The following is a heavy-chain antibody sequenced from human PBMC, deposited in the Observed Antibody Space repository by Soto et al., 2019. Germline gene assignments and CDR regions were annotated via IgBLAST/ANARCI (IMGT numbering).Heavy chain of an antibody. D-gene: IGHD1-26*01. CDR3: ARTPWDGHTGYYFDY. V-gene: IGHV4-4*02. CDR1: GGSISSSNW. J-gene: IGHJ4*02. Sequence: QVQLQESGPGLVKPSGTLSLTCAVSGGSISSSNWWSWVRQPPGKGLEWIGEIYHSGSTNYNPSLKSRFTRSVDKASNEFSLKLRSVTAADTDVYSCARTPWDGHTGYYFDYWGQGTLVTLSS. CDR2: IYHSGST.